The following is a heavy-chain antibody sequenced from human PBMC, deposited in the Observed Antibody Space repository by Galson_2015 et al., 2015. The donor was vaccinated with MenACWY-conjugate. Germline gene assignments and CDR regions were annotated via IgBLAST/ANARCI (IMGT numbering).Heavy chain of an antibody. CDR1: GFTFSHYS. V-gene: IGHV3-48*02. Sequence: SLRLSCAASGFTFSHYSMNWVRQAPGKGLEWVSYISPGSGNIYYADSVRGRFTISRDNGKNSLYLQMNSLRDEDTAVYYCARWLWDIDNSPPWFDPRGQGTLVTVSS. J-gene: IGHJ5*02. D-gene: IGHD2-15*01. CDR2: ISPGSGNI. CDR3: ARWLWDIDNSPPWFDP.